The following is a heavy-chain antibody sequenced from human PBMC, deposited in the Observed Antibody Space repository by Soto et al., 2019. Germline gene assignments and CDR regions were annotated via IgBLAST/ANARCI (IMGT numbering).Heavy chain of an antibody. CDR1: GVTVSSNY. Sequence: GGSVRLSCAASGVTVSSNYMSWVRQAPGKGLEWVSVIYSGGSTYYADSVKGRFTISRDNSKNTLYLQMNSLRAEDTAVYYCARTGSYSEYFQRWGQGTLVTVSS. J-gene: IGHJ1*01. V-gene: IGHV3-53*01. D-gene: IGHD1-26*01. CDR3: ARTGSYSEYFQR. CDR2: IYSGGST.